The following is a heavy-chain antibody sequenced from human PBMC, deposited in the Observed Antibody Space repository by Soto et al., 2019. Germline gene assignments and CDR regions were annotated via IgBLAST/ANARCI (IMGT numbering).Heavy chain of an antibody. CDR3: GGLLRINDAFDI. Sequence: SDTLSLTCTVSGGSISSSSYYWGWIRQPPGKGLEWIGSIYYSGSTYYNPSLKSRVTISVDTSKNQFSLKLSSVTAADTAVYYCGGLLRINDAFDIWGQGTMVTVSS. D-gene: IGHD2-15*01. V-gene: IGHV4-39*01. CDR1: GGSISSSSYY. J-gene: IGHJ3*02. CDR2: IYYSGST.